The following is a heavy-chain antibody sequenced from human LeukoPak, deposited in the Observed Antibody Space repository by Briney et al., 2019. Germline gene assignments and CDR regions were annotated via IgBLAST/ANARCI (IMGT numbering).Heavy chain of an antibody. D-gene: IGHD6-19*01. CDR1: GGTFSSYA. V-gene: IGHV1-69*04. CDR2: IIPILGIA. Sequence: GASVKVSCKASGGTFSSYAISWVRQAPGQGLEWMGRIIPILGIANYAQKFQGRVTMTRDTSTSTVYMELSSLRSEDTAVYYCARDSRSSGQNDAFDIWGQGTMVTVSS. CDR3: ARDSRSSGQNDAFDI. J-gene: IGHJ3*02.